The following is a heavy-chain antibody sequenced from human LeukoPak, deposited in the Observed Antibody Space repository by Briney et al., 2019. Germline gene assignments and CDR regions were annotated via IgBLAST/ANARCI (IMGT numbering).Heavy chain of an antibody. Sequence: PGGSLRLSCAASGFTFSSYGMHWVRHAPGKGLEWVALISYDGSKKYYADSVKGRFTISRDNSKNTLNLQMNSLRAEDTAVYYCAKVGGIAVEEIDYWGQGTLVIVSS. CDR3: AKVGGIAVEEIDY. J-gene: IGHJ4*02. CDR1: GFTFSSYG. CDR2: ISYDGSKK. V-gene: IGHV3-30*18. D-gene: IGHD6-19*01.